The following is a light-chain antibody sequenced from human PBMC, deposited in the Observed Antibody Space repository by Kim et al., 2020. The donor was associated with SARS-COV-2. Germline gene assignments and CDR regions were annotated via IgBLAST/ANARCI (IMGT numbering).Light chain of an antibody. J-gene: IGLJ1*01. CDR1: SSNIGARYD. CDR2: GNS. Sequence: QPVLTQPPSVSGAPGQRVTISCTGSSSNIGARYDVHWYQQLPRTAPKLLIYGNSNRPSGVPDRFSGSKSGTSASLAITGLQAEDEADYYCQSYDNSLSGYVFGTGTKVTVL. V-gene: IGLV1-40*01. CDR3: QSYDNSLSGYV.